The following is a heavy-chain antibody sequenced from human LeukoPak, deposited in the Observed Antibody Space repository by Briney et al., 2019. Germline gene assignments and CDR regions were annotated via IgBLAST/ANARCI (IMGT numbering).Heavy chain of an antibody. CDR3: ARDQELYSTSATAFDI. D-gene: IGHD6-13*01. V-gene: IGHV3-48*04. J-gene: IGHJ3*02. CDR2: ISSSSSII. Sequence: PGGSLRLSCAASGFTLRSYTMNWVRQAPGKGLEWVSYISSSSSIIYYADSVKGRFTISRDNAKNSLYLQMNSLRAEDTAVFYCARDQELYSTSATAFDIWGQGTMVTVSS. CDR1: GFTLRSYT.